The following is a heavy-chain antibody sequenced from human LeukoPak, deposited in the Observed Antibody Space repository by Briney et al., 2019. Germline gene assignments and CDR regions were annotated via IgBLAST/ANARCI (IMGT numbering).Heavy chain of an antibody. Sequence: GASVKVSCKASGYTFTSYDINWVRQATGQGLEWMGWMNPNSGNTGYAQKFQGRVTMTRYTSISTAYMELSSLRSEDTAVYYCARGSEDYYGSGSYLKGDAFDIWGQGTMVTVSS. D-gene: IGHD3-10*01. CDR1: GYTFTSYD. J-gene: IGHJ3*02. V-gene: IGHV1-8*01. CDR2: MNPNSGNT. CDR3: ARGSEDYYGSGSYLKGDAFDI.